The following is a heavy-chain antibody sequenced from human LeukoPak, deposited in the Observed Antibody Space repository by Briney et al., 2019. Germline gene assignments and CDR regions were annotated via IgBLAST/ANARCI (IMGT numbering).Heavy chain of an antibody. CDR1: GFTFDDYG. CDR3: ARDPYDSSGYRTYYFDY. Sequence: PGGSLRLSCAASGFTFDDYGMSWVRQAPGKGLEWVSATNWNGGSTHYADSVKGRFTISRDNAKNSLYLQMNSLRAEDTALYYCARDPYDSSGYRTYYFDYWGQGTLVTVSS. V-gene: IGHV3-20*04. D-gene: IGHD3-22*01. CDR2: TNWNGGST. J-gene: IGHJ4*02.